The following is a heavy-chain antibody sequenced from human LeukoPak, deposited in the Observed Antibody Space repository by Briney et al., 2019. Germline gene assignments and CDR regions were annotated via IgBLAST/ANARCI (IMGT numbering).Heavy chain of an antibody. CDR1: AFTFSSYA. CDR3: ARHGSGSYFDY. Sequence: PGRSLRLSCAASAFTFSSYAMHWVRQAPGKGLEWVAVISYDGSNKYYADSVRGRFTISRDNSKNTVYLQMNSLRAEDTAVYYCARHGSGSYFDYWGQGTLVTVSS. CDR2: ISYDGSNK. J-gene: IGHJ4*02. V-gene: IGHV3-30*14. D-gene: IGHD3-10*01.